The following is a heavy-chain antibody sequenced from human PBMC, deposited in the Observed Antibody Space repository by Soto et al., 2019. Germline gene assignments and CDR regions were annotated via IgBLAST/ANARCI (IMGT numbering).Heavy chain of an antibody. J-gene: IGHJ4*02. D-gene: IGHD3-9*01. CDR3: AKDSLIIGDILTGHYFDY. V-gene: IGHV3-9*01. Sequence: PGGSLRLSCAASGFTFDDYAMHWVRQAPGKGLEWVSGISWNSGSIGYADSVKGRFTISRDNAKNSLYLQMNSLRAEDTALYYCAKDSLIIGDILTGHYFDYWGQGTLVTVSS. CDR1: GFTFDDYA. CDR2: ISWNSGSI.